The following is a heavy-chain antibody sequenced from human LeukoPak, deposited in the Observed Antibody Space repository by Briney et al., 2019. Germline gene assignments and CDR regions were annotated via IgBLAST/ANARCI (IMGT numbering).Heavy chain of an antibody. CDR3: ASTEDYYGSGSFAFDI. D-gene: IGHD3-10*01. Sequence: GSLRLSCAASGFTFSSYDIHWVRQAPGKGLEWIGSIYYSGSTYYNPSLKSRVTISVDTSKNQFSLKLSSVTAADTAVYYCASTEDYYGSGSFAFDIWGQGTMVTVSS. J-gene: IGHJ3*02. CDR1: GFTFSSYD. CDR2: IYYSGST. V-gene: IGHV4-39*07.